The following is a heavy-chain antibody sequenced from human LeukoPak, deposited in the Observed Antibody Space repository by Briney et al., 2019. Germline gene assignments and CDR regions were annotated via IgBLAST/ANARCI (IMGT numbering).Heavy chain of an antibody. CDR2: ISGSGDNT. CDR3: AKMKGHPLPKYYMDV. CDR1: GFTFSGFA. Sequence: PGGSLRLSCAASGFTFSGFAMSCVRRTPGKGLEWVSGISGSGDNTLYADSVKGRFTISRDNSKNTLYLEMNSLRAEDTAIYYCAKMKGHPLPKYYMDVWGQGTTVTVSS. D-gene: IGHD1-26*01. J-gene: IGHJ6*01. V-gene: IGHV3-23*01.